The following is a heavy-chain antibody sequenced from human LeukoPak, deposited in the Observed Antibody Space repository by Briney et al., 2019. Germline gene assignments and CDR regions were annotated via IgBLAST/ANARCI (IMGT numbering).Heavy chain of an antibody. CDR2: IRSKAYGGTT. Sequence: GSLRLSCTASGFTFGDYAMSWVRQAPGKGLEWVGFIRSKAYGGTTEYAASVKGRFTISRDDSKSIAYLQMNSLKTEDTAVYYCTRGDYGDYDWYFDLWGRGTLVTVSS. D-gene: IGHD4-17*01. CDR1: GFTFGDYA. CDR3: TRGDYGDYDWYFDL. J-gene: IGHJ2*01. V-gene: IGHV3-49*04.